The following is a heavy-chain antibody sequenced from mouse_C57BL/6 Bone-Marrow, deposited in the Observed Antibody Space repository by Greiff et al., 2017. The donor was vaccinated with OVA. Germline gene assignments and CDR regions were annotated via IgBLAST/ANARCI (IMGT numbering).Heavy chain of an antibody. J-gene: IGHJ4*01. CDR2: ISYSGST. CDR1: GYSITSGYD. V-gene: IGHV3-1*01. CDR3: ASSYGNYSYAMDY. Sequence: EVQLQESGPGMVKPSQSLSLTCTVTGYSITSGYDWHWIRHFPGNKLEWMGYISYSGSTKYNPSLKSRISITHATSKNHFFLKLNSVTTDDTATYYCASSYGNYSYAMDYWGQGTSVTVSS. D-gene: IGHD2-1*01.